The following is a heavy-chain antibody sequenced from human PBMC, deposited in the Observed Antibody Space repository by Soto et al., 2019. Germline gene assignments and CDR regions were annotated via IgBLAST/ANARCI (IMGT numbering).Heavy chain of an antibody. V-gene: IGHV1-69*01. CDR1: GGTFSTHV. CDR2: IVPKFGTT. Sequence: QVQLVQSGAEVKKPGSSVKVSCKTSGGTFSTHVIGWVRQAPGQGLEWMGGIVPKFGTTNYAHKFKGRVKSTAEESTSTAYMEVGSLTSEDTAVYYCVRGGSDNSGWYIWFDPWGQGTLVTVSS. CDR3: VRGGSDNSGWYIWFDP. J-gene: IGHJ5*02. D-gene: IGHD6-19*01.